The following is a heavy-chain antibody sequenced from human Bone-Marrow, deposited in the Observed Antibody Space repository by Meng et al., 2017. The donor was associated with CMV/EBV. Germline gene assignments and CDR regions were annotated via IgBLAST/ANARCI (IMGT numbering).Heavy chain of an antibody. V-gene: IGHV3-23*01. CDR1: GFTFSSYS. D-gene: IGHD3-10*01. Sequence: GGSLRLSCAASGFTFSSYSMNWVRQAPGKGLEWVSAISGSGGSTYYADSVKGRFTISRDNSKNTLYLQMNSLRAEDTAVYYCSKGSGYYYGSGSYLDYWGQGTLVTVSS. CDR2: ISGSGGST. J-gene: IGHJ4*02. CDR3: SKGSGYYYGSGSYLDY.